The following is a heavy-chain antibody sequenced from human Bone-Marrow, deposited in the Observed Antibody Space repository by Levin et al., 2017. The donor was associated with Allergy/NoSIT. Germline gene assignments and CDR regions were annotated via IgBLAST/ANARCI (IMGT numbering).Heavy chain of an antibody. Sequence: SCAASGFTFSSYAMSWVRQAPGKGLEWVSAISGSGGSTYYADSVKGRFTISRDNSKNTLYLQMNSLRAEDTAVYYCAKSCSSTRYYYYYYGMDVWGQGTTVTVSS. CDR1: GFTFSSYA. CDR3: AKSCSSTRYYYYYYGMDV. J-gene: IGHJ6*02. D-gene: IGHD2-2*01. CDR2: ISGSGGST. V-gene: IGHV3-23*01.